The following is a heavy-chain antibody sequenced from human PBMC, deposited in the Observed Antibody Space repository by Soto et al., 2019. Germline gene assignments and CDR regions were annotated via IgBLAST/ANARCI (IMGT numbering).Heavy chain of an antibody. CDR3: ARAQFYSGSGNYNNLMFDA. Sequence: TPSETLSLTCAVSGGSIGGVGYSWSWIRQPPGGGLEWIGYMYHSGTFLKSPSLKTRLTMSLDMSKNQFSLTLNSMTAADTAVYYCARAQFYSGSGNYNNLMFDAWGQGIQVTVSS. J-gene: IGHJ5*02. D-gene: IGHD3-10*01. V-gene: IGHV4-30-2*01. CDR2: MYHSGTF. CDR1: GGSIGGVGYS.